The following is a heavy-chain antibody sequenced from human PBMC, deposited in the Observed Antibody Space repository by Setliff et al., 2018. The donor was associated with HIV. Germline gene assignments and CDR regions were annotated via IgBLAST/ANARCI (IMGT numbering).Heavy chain of an antibody. CDR2: IKRRADGGTT. D-gene: IGHD3-16*01. CDR1: GFTCGDYV. J-gene: IGHJ4*02. CDR3: TRSIWGSTPDFDY. V-gene: IGHV3-49*03. Sequence: GGSLRLSCITSGFTCGDYVMSGLRQAPAKGLEWVGFIKRRADGGTTEYAAYVEVRFISSRDDSKSIAYLQLKSLKTEARAVHYCTRSIWGSTPDFDYWRQGTLVT.